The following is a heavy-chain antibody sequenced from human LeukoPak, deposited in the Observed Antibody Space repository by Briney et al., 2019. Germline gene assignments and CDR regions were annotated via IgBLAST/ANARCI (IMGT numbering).Heavy chain of an antibody. D-gene: IGHD3-16*01. CDR3: AGFERGYAYDY. V-gene: IGHV3-48*01. Sequence: GGSLRLSCAASGFTFSSYSMNWVRQAPGKGLEWVSYISSSSSTIYYADSVKGRFTISRDNAKNSLYLQMNSLRAEDTAVYYCAGFERGYAYDYWSQGTLVTVSS. J-gene: IGHJ4*02. CDR1: GFTFSSYS. CDR2: ISSSSSTI.